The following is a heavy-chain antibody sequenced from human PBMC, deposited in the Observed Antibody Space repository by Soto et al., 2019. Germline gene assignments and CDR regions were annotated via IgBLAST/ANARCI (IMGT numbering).Heavy chain of an antibody. D-gene: IGHD3-3*01. CDR2: INHTGGT. J-gene: IGHJ4*02. CDR1: VGSVNGYY. Sequence: WETLSLTCAFYVGSVNGYYWNCIRHPPGKGLEWIGEINHTGGTHYNPSLKSRVTMSVDTSKNQFSLRLSSVNAADTAIYYCATRITVFRLVIPPFEGWRQGTTFSVSS. CDR3: ATRITVFRLVIPPFEG. V-gene: IGHV4-34*01.